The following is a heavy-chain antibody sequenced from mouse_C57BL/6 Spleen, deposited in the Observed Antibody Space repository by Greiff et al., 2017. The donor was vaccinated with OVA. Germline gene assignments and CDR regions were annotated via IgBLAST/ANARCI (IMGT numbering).Heavy chain of an antibody. J-gene: IGHJ4*01. CDR3: TTYDYYGSRSYAMDY. D-gene: IGHD1-1*01. CDR2: IDPENGDT. V-gene: IGHV14-4*01. Sequence: VQLQQSGAELVRPGASVKLSCTASGFNIKDDYMHWVKQRPEQGLEWIGWIDPENGDTEYASKFPGQATITADTSSNTAFLQLSSLTSEDTAVYYCTTYDYYGSRSYAMDYWGQGTSVTVSS. CDR1: GFNIKDDY.